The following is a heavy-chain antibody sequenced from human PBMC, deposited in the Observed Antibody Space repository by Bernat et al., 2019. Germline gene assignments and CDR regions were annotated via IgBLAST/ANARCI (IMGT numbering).Heavy chain of an antibody. V-gene: IGHV4-39*01. CDR2: IYYSGST. J-gene: IGHJ4*02. CDR3: ARPFGPPHSSGWYR. Sequence: QLQLQESGPGLVKPSETLSLTCTVSGGSISSSSYYWSWIRQPPGKGLEWIGSIYYSGSTYYNPSLKSRVTISVDTSKNQFSLKLSSVTAADTAVYYCARPFGPPHSSGWYRWGQGTLVTVSS. CDR1: GGSISSSSYY. D-gene: IGHD6-19*01.